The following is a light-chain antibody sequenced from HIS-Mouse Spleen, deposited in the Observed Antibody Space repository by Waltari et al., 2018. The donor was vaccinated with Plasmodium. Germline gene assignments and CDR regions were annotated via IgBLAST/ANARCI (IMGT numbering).Light chain of an antibody. CDR3: SSYTSSSTLV. CDR2: EVS. CDR1: SSDVGGYNY. Sequence: QSALTQPASVSGSPGQSITISCTGTSSDVGGYNYVSWYQQPPGKAPKRMIYEVSNRPSGGSNRVSGSKSGNTASLTISGLQAEDEADYYCSSYTSSSTLVFGGGTKLTVL. J-gene: IGLJ3*02. V-gene: IGLV2-14*01.